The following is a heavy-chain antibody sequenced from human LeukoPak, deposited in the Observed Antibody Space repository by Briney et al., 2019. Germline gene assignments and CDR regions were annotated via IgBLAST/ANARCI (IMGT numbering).Heavy chain of an antibody. D-gene: IGHD6-13*01. J-gene: IGHJ4*02. CDR1: GFTFSDYY. V-gene: IGHV3-11*01. Sequence: GGSLRPSCAASGFTFSDYYMSWIRQAPGKGLEWVSYISSSGSTIYYADSVKGRFTISRDNAKNSLYLQMNSLRAEDTAVYYCARDTGYSSSWSDYWGQGTLVTVSS. CDR3: ARDTGYSSSWSDY. CDR2: ISSSGSTI.